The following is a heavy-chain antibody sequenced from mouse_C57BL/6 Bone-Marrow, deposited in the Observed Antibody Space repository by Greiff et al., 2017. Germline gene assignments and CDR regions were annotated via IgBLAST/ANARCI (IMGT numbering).Heavy chain of an antibody. CDR1: GYTFTSYG. V-gene: IGHV1-81*01. CDR2: IYPRSGNT. J-gene: IGHJ2*01. Sequence: QVQLQHSGAELARPGASVKLSCKASGYTFTSYGISWVKQRTGQGLEWIGEIYPRSGNTYYNEKFKGKATLTADKSSSTAYMELRSLTSEDSAVYFCARWRGYYYGRGDYWGQGTTLTVSS. CDR3: ARWRGYYYGRGDY. D-gene: IGHD1-1*01.